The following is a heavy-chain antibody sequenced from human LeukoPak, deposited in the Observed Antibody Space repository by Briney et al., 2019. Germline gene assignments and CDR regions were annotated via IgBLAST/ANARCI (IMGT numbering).Heavy chain of an antibody. CDR3: ARDQGYSSGYFDY. J-gene: IGHJ4*02. D-gene: IGHD6-19*01. V-gene: IGHV3-30-3*01. CDR2: ISYDGSNK. CDR1: GFTFSSYA. Sequence: GGSLRLSCAASGFTFSSYAMHWVRQAPGKGLEWVAVISYDGSNKYYADSVKGRFTISRDNSKNTLYLQMNSLRAEDTAVYYCARDQGYSSGYFDYWGQGTLVTVSS.